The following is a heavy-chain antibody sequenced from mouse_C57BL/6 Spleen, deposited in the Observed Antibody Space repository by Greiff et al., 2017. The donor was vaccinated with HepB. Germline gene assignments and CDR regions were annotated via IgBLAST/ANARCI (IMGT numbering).Heavy chain of an antibody. CDR2: IDPETGGT. Sequence: VKLMESGAELVRPGASVTLSCKASGYTFTDYEMHWVKQTPVHGLEWIGAIDPETGGTAYNQKFKGKAILTADKSSSTAYMELRSLTSEDSAVYYCTNCALDYWGQGTTLTVSS. CDR1: GYTFTDYE. CDR3: TNCALDY. J-gene: IGHJ2*01. V-gene: IGHV1-15*01. D-gene: IGHD6-1*01.